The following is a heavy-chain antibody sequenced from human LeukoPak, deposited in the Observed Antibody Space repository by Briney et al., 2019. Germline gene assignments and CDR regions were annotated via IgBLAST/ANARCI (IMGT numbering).Heavy chain of an antibody. D-gene: IGHD3-10*01. Sequence: SETLSLTCTVSGGSISSSSYYWGWIRQPPGKGLEWIGSIYYSGSTYYNPSLKSRVTISVDTSKNQFSLKLSSVTAADTAVYYCARRNGELYPTTFDYWGQGTLVTVSS. CDR2: IYYSGST. CDR1: GGSISSSSYY. CDR3: ARRNGELYPTTFDY. J-gene: IGHJ4*02. V-gene: IGHV4-39*01.